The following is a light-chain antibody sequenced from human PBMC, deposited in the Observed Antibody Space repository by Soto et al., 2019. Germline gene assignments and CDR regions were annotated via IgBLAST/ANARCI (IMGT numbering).Light chain of an antibody. CDR2: DVS. CDR1: SSDVGGYNY. J-gene: IGLJ2*01. V-gene: IGLV2-14*01. CDR3: SSYRRSSTLVV. Sequence: QSALTQPASVSGSPGQSITVSCTGTSSDVGGYNYVSWYQQHPGKAPKLIIYDVSNRPSGVSNRFSGSKSGNTASLTISGLQADDEADYHCSSYRRSSTLVVFGGGTKLTVL.